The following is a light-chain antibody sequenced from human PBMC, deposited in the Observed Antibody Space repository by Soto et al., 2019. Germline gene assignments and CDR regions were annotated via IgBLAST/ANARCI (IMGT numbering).Light chain of an antibody. V-gene: IGKV3-11*01. Sequence: EIVLTQSPATLSLSPGERATLACRASQSVSSYLAWYQQKPGQAPRLIIYDASNSATGIPARFSGSGSGTDFTLTSSSLEPEDFAVYYCQQRSNWPPGLTFGGGTKVEIK. CDR2: DAS. J-gene: IGKJ4*01. CDR1: QSVSSY. CDR3: QQRSNWPPGLT.